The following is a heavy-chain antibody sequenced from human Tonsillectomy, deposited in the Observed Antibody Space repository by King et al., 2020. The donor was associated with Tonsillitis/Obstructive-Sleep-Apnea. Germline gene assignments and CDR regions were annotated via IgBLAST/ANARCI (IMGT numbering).Heavy chain of an antibody. CDR3: ASPLELGIGGFDI. Sequence: QLVQSGAEVKKPGASVKVSCKASGYTFIDYYLHWVRQAPGQGLEWMGWINPNSGGTKYSQKFQGRVTMTRDTSISTAYMELSRLRSDDTAVYYCASPLELGIGGFDIWGQGTMVTVSS. D-gene: IGHD7-27*01. J-gene: IGHJ3*02. V-gene: IGHV1-2*02. CDR1: GYTFIDYY. CDR2: INPNSGGT.